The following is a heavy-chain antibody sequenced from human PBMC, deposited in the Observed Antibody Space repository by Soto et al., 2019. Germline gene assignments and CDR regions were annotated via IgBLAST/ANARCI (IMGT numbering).Heavy chain of an antibody. CDR1: GDSISSNTYS. J-gene: IGHJ4*02. V-gene: IGHV4-39*01. CDR2: IHFSGNT. D-gene: IGHD1-1*01. Sequence: SETLSLTCTVSGDSISSNTYSWGWIRQPPGKGLEYIGTIHFSGNTYYNPSLNSRVTISVDTSKNQFSLKLSSVTAADTAVYYCARRYGYSFDYWGQGTLVTVSS. CDR3: ARRYGYSFDY.